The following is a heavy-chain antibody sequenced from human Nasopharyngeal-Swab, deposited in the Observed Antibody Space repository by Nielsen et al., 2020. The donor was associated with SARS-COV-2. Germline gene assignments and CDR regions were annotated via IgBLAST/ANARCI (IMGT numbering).Heavy chain of an antibody. CDR3: ASMDMGDY. J-gene: IGHJ4*02. CDR1: GFTFSSYG. V-gene: IGHV3-30*03. Sequence: SCKASGFTFSSYGMHWVRQAPGKGLEWVAVISYDGSNKYYADSVKGRFTISRDNSKNTLYLQMNSLRAEDTAVYYCASMDMGDYWGQGTLVTVSS. D-gene: IGHD2-2*03. CDR2: ISYDGSNK.